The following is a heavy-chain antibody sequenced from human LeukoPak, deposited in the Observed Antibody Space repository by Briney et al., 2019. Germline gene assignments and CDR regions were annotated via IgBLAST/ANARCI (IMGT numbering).Heavy chain of an antibody. J-gene: IGHJ4*02. D-gene: IGHD1-26*01. CDR1: GFTFSTYW. CDR2: ISGDGSTT. Sequence: GGSLRLSCAASGFTFSTYWMHWVRQAPGKGLVWVSRISGDGSTTNYADSVKGRFSISRDNAKNTLYLQMNSLRAEDTAVYYCARELPFDYWGQGTLVTVST. V-gene: IGHV3-74*01. CDR3: ARELPFDY.